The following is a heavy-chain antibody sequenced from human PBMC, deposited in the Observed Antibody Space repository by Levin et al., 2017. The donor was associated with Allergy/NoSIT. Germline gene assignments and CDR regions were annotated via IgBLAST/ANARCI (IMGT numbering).Heavy chain of an antibody. CDR2: ITGSGDST. CDR3: AKRRDYFDY. V-gene: IGHV3-23*01. Sequence: PGGSLRLSCAASGFTFSSYGMSWVRQAPGKGLEWVSGITGSGDSTYYADSVKGRFTIARDNSKNTLYLQMSSLRAEDTAVYYCAKRRDYFDYWGQGTLVTVSS. J-gene: IGHJ4*02. CDR1: GFTFSSYG.